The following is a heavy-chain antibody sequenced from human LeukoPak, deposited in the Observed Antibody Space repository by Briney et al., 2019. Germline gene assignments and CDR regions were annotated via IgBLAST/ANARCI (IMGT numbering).Heavy chain of an antibody. CDR1: GGSISSYY. CDR3: AGVVPAAAFDY. V-gene: IGHV4-59*12. D-gene: IGHD2-2*01. CDR2: ITYSGST. J-gene: IGHJ4*02. Sequence: SETLSLTCTVSGGSISSYYWTWIRQPPGKGLEWIGYITYSGSTNYNPSLTSRATISLDTSKSQFSLKLSSVTAADTAVYYCAGVVPAAAFDYWGQGTLVTVSS.